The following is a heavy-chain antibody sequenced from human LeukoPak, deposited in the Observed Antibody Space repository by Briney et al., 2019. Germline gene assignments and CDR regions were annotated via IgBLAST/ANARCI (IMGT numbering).Heavy chain of an antibody. CDR2: IYYSGST. Sequence: SETLSLTCTVSGGSISSYYWSWIRQPPGKGLEWIGYIYYSGSTNYNPSLKSRVTVSVDTSKNQFSLKLSSVTAADTAVYYCASGFSSGYWPYYYYGMDVWGQGITVTVSS. V-gene: IGHV4-59*01. CDR3: ASGFSSGYWPYYYYGMDV. CDR1: GGSISSYY. J-gene: IGHJ6*02. D-gene: IGHD3-22*01.